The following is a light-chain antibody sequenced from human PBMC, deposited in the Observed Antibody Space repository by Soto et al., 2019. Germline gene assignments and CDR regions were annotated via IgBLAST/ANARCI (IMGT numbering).Light chain of an antibody. CDR2: DVS. Sequence: QSVLNQPASVSGSPGQSITISCPGTSSDVGGYNYVSWYQQHPGKAPKLMIYDVSNRPSGVSNRFSGSKSGNTASLTISGLQAEDEADYYCSSYTSSSTVVFGGGTKVTVL. CDR3: SSYTSSSTVV. J-gene: IGLJ2*01. V-gene: IGLV2-14*01. CDR1: SSDVGGYNY.